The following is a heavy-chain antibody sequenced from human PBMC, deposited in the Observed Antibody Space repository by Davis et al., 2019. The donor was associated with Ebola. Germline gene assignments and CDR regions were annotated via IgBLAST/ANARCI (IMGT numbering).Heavy chain of an antibody. J-gene: IGHJ6*02. Sequence: GGSLRLFCAASGFTFSSYAMHWVRQAPGKGLEWVAVISYDGSNKYYADSVKGRFTISRDNSKNTLYLQMNSLRAEDTAVYYCAKAPSPLLDYGMDVWGQGTTVTVSS. CDR1: GFTFSSYA. CDR2: ISYDGSNK. CDR3: AKAPSPLLDYGMDV. D-gene: IGHD3-10*01. V-gene: IGHV3-30-3*01.